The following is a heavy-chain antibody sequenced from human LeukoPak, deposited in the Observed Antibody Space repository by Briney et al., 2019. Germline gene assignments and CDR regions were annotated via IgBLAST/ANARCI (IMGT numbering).Heavy chain of an antibody. CDR1: GNSFGDYY. J-gene: IGHJ5*02. D-gene: IGHD4-17*01. CDR3: TRDTGTTGEVKFDP. CDR2: IYTSGST. V-gene: IGHV4-4*07. Sequence: SETLSLTCTVSGNSFGDYYWSCIRQPAGKGLEWIGRIYTSGSTTYNPSLKSRVTMSVDTSKSQFSLNLMSVTAADTAVYYCTRDTGTTGEVKFDPWGQGTPVTVSS.